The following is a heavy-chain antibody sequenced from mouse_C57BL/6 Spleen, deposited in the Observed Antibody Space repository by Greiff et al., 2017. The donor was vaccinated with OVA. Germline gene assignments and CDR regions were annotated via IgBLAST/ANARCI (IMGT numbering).Heavy chain of an antibody. J-gene: IGHJ3*01. CDR2: IYPGDGDT. CDR1: GYAFSSSW. V-gene: IGHV1-82*01. CDR3: ARPGTAQASWCAY. D-gene: IGHD3-2*02. Sequence: QVQLQQSGPELVKPGASVKISCKASGYAFSSSWMNWVKQRPGKGLEWIGRIYPGDGDTNYNGKFKGKATLTADKSSSTAYMQLSSLTSEDSAVYFCARPGTAQASWCAYWGQGTLVTVSA.